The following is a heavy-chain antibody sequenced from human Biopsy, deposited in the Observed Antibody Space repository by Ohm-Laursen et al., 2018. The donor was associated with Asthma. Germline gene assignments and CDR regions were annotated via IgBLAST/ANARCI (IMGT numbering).Heavy chain of an antibody. CDR2: IKKDGSEK. V-gene: IGHV3-7*01. J-gene: IGHJ4*02. Sequence: SLRLSCAASGFTFNSYWMSWVRQAPGRGLEWVANIKKDGSEKYYVDSVKGRFTISRGNSKNTLYLQMNSLRTEDTAVYYCAKRRGYSGHDNDYWGQGTLVSVSS. CDR3: AKRRGYSGHDNDY. CDR1: GFTFNSYW. D-gene: IGHD5-12*01.